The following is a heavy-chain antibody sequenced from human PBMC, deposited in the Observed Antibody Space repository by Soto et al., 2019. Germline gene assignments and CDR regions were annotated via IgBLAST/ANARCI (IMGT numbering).Heavy chain of an antibody. V-gene: IGHV3-23*01. J-gene: IGHJ4*02. CDR2: ISGSGGST. CDR3: AKYLPFTFFGGVITRGYYFDY. D-gene: IGHD3-3*01. Sequence: GGSLRLSCAASGFTFSSYAMSWVRQAPGKGLEWVSAISGSGGSTYYADSVKGRFTISRDNSKNTLYLQMNSLRAEDTAVYYCAKYLPFTFFGGVITRGYYFDYWGQGTRVTVPS. CDR1: GFTFSSYA.